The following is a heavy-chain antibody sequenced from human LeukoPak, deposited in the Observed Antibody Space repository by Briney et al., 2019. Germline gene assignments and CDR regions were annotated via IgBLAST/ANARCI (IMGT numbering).Heavy chain of an antibody. D-gene: IGHD3-9*01. CDR1: GGSFSGYY. CDR3: ARSDYDILTGRYYFDY. V-gene: IGHV4-34*01. Sequence: PSETLSLTCAVYGGSFSGYYWSWIRQPPGKGLEWIGEINHSGSTNYNPSLKSRVTISVDTSKNHFSLNLFSVTAADTAVYYCARSDYDILTGRYYFDYWGQGTLVTVSS. CDR2: INHSGST. J-gene: IGHJ4*02.